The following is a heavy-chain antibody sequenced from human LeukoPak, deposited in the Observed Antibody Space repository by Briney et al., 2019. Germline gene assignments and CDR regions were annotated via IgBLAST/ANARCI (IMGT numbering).Heavy chain of an antibody. D-gene: IGHD1-1*01. J-gene: IGHJ6*03. CDR2: IYYSGNT. Sequence: SETLSLTCTVSSGSISSYYWSWIRQPPGKGLEWIGYIYYSGNTNYNPSLKSRVTISVDTSKNQSSLKLSSVTAADTAVYYCARTGAEEAYLGMDVWGKGTTVTVSS. V-gene: IGHV4-59*01. CDR1: SGSISSYY. CDR3: ARTGAEEAYLGMDV.